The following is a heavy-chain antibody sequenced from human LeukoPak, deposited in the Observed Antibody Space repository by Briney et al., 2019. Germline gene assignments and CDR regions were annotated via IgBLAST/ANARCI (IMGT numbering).Heavy chain of an antibody. V-gene: IGHV5-51*01. Sequence: GESLKISCKGSGYDFTFYWVAWVRQMPGKGLEWMGIIYPGDSDTRYSPSFQGQVTISADKSISTAYQQWNSLKASDTAMYYCARSYYDSSGYYSLGVLDIWGQGTVVTVSS. CDR2: IYPGDSDT. CDR1: GYDFTFYW. J-gene: IGHJ3*02. CDR3: ARSYYDSSGYYSLGVLDI. D-gene: IGHD3-22*01.